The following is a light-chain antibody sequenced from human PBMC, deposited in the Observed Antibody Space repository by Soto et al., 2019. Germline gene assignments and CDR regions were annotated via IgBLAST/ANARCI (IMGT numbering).Light chain of an antibody. CDR1: QSISTW. CDR2: KAS. V-gene: IGKV1-5*03. J-gene: IGKJ1*01. Sequence: DIQMTQSPSTLSASVGDRVTITCRASQSISTWLAWYQQKPGKAPKLLIYKASSLESGVPSRFSGSGSGTEFTLTISSLQHDDFASYYCQQYNTYSKWTFGQGTKVEVK. CDR3: QQYNTYSKWT.